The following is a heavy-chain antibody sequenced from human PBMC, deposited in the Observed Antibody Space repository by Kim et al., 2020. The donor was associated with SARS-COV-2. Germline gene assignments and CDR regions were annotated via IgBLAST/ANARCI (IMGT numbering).Heavy chain of an antibody. Sequence: SETLSLTCAVYGGSFSGYYWSWIRQPPGKGLEWIGEINHSGSTNYNPSLKSRVTISVDTSKNQFSLKLSSVTATDTAVYYCARGYVGGVATIIFDYWGQGTLVTVSS. V-gene: IGHV4-34*01. J-gene: IGHJ4*02. CDR3: ARGYVGGVATIIFDY. CDR1: GGSFSGYY. CDR2: INHSGST. D-gene: IGHD5-12*01.